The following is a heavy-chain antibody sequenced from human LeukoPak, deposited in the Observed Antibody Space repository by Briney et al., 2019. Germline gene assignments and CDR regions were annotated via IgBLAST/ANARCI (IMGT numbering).Heavy chain of an antibody. CDR3: ARGPNSNWSGLDF. D-gene: IGHD6-6*01. Sequence: GGSLRLSCIASGFSFSGHWMHWARQLPGKGLVWVSRISPTGSTTSYADSVKGRFTVSRDNAKNTLYLQVNNLRAEDTTVYYCARGPNSNWSGLDFWGQGTLLTVSS. CDR1: GFSFSGHW. CDR2: ISPTGSTT. J-gene: IGHJ4*02. V-gene: IGHV3-74*01.